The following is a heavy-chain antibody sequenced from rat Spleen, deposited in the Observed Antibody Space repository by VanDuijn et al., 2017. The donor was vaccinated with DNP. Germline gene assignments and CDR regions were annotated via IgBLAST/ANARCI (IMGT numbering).Heavy chain of an antibody. J-gene: IGHJ3*01. CDR2: INTNGGSP. V-gene: IGHV5-25*01. D-gene: IGHD1-12*02. CDR3: ASSYFYDGTYYPFTY. Sequence: EVQLVESGGGLVQPGRSMKLSCAASGFTFRDYYMAWVRQAPTKGLELVASINTNGGSPYYRDSLKGRFTVSRDNTKSTLYLQMDSLKSEDTATYYCASSYFYDGTYYPFTYWGQGTLVTVSS. CDR1: GFTFRDYY.